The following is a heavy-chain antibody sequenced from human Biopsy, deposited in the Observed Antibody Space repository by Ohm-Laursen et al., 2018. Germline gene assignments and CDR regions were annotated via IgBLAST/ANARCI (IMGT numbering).Heavy chain of an antibody. CDR3: ARGSNDFGGLYFPR. V-gene: IGHV4-59*11. CDR1: GGSFTGHY. J-gene: IGHJ4*02. D-gene: IGHD4-23*01. CDR2: ISYTGYT. Sequence: GTLSLTCTVSGGSFTGHYWSWIRQPPGKGLEWIGHISYTGYTSYNASLKSRATISVDTSRNHFSLRLSSLTAADTAVYYCARGSNDFGGLYFPRWGQGTLLTGSS.